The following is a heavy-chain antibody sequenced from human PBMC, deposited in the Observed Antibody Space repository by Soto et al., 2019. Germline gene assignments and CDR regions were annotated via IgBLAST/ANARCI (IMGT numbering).Heavy chain of an antibody. CDR3: ARAFDYGSGPHALRAYYVDY. V-gene: IGHV3-48*01. J-gene: IGHJ4*02. CDR2: ISSSSSTI. Sequence: GGSLRLSCAASGFTFSSYSMNWVRQAPGKGLEWVSYISSSSSTIYYADSVKGRFTISRDNAKNSLYLQMNSLRAEDTAVYYCARAFDYGSGPHALRAYYVDYWGQGTLVTVSS. D-gene: IGHD3-10*01. CDR1: GFTFSSYS.